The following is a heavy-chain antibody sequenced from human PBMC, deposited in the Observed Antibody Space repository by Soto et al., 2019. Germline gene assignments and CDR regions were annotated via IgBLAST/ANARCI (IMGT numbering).Heavy chain of an antibody. CDR1: GFTFSSYS. D-gene: IGHD6-19*01. V-gene: IGHV3-48*02. J-gene: IGHJ4*02. Sequence: GGSLRLSCAASGFTFSSYSMNWVRQAPGKGLEWVSYISSSSSTIYYADSVKGRFTISRDNAKNSLYLQMNSLRDEDTAVYYCAREFKNSLGGIAVAGTIDYWGQGTLVTVSS. CDR2: ISSSSSTI. CDR3: AREFKNSLGGIAVAGTIDY.